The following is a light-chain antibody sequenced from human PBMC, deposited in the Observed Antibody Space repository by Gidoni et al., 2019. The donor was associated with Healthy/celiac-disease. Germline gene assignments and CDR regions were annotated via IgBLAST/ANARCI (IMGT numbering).Light chain of an antibody. CDR1: QSVSSY. Sequence: EIVLPQSPATLSLSPGERATLSCRARQSVSSYLAWYQQKPGQAPRLLIYDASNRATGIPARFSGSGSGTDFTLTISSREPEDVAVYYCQQRSNWPPFTFGPGTKVDIK. V-gene: IGKV3-11*01. CDR3: QQRSNWPPFT. CDR2: DAS. J-gene: IGKJ3*01.